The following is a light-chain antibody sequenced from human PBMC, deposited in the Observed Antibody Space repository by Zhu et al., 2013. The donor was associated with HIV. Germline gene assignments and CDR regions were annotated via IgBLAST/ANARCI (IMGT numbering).Light chain of an antibody. CDR3: QQYSSPIFT. CDR2: GAS. J-gene: IGKJ3*01. V-gene: IGKV3-20*01. CDR1: QSVSSSY. Sequence: EIVLTQSPGSLSLSPGERATLSCRASQSVSSSYLAWYQQKPGQAPRLLIYGASSRATGIPDRFSGSGSGTDFTLTISRLEPEDFAVYYCQQYSSPIFTFDPGTKVDIK.